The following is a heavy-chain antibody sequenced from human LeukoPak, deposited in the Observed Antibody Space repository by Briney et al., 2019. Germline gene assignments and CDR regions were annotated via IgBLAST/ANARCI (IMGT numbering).Heavy chain of an antibody. Sequence: GGSLRLSCAASGFTFSSYAMSWVRQAPGKGLEWVSAISGSGGSTYYADSVKGRFTISRDNAKNSLYLQMNSLRAEDTALYYCAKDTEAVAGTSDYWGQGTLVTVSS. CDR2: ISGSGGST. J-gene: IGHJ4*02. V-gene: IGHV3-23*01. CDR3: AKDTEAVAGTSDY. CDR1: GFTFSSYA. D-gene: IGHD6-19*01.